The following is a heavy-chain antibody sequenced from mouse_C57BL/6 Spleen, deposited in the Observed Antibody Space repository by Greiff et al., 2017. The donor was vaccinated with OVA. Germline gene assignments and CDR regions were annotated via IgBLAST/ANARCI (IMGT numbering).Heavy chain of an antibody. CDR3: ARPYDYDRDY. D-gene: IGHD2-4*01. Sequence: EVKLMESGGGLVQPGESLKLSCESNEYEFPSPDMSWVRKTPEKRLELVAAINSDGGSTYYPDTMERRFIISRDNTKKTRYLQMSSLRSEDTALYYCARPYDYDRDYWGQGTTLTVSS. CDR2: INSDGGST. CDR1: EYEFPSPD. V-gene: IGHV5-2*01. J-gene: IGHJ2*01.